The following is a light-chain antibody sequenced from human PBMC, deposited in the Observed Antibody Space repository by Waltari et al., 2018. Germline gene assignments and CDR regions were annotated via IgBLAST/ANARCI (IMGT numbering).Light chain of an antibody. CDR1: QSVRRA. CDR3: QHLLRLPVT. J-gene: IGKJ1*01. V-gene: IGKV3-20*01. CDR2: GAS. Sequence: EIVLTQSPGTLSLSLGERATVSCRASQSVRRALACYQQKPGQAPRLLIYGASTRSTGTPDRFSGSGSGTDFILTISRLEPNDVEVYYCQHLLRLPVTFGQGTTVEI.